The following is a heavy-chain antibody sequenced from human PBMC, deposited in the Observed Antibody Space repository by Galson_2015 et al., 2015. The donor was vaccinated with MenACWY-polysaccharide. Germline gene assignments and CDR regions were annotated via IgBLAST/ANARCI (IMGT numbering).Heavy chain of an antibody. CDR2: TYYRSNWYT. D-gene: IGHD2-2*03. J-gene: IGHJ4*02. Sequence: CAISGDSVSSYSAAWNWIRQSPSRGLEWLGRTYYRSNWYTNYAVFVKRRITISPDTSKNQFTLHLDSVTPEDTAVYYCARGALDLVQGRVLDYSGQRTLVTVSS. CDR3: ARGALDLVQGRVLDY. CDR1: GDSVSSYSAA. V-gene: IGHV6-1*01.